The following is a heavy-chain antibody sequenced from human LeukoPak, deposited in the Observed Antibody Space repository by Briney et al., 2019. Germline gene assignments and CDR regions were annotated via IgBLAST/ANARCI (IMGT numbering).Heavy chain of an antibody. J-gene: IGHJ5*02. V-gene: IGHV1-8*01. CDR1: GYTFTSYD. CDR3: ARRRRMRNWFDP. Sequence: ASVKVSCKASGYTFTSYDINWVRQATGQGLEWMGWMNPNSGNTGNAQKFQGRVTMTRNTSISTAYMELSSLRSEDTAVYYCARRRRMRNWFDPWGQGTLVTVSS. CDR2: MNPNSGNT.